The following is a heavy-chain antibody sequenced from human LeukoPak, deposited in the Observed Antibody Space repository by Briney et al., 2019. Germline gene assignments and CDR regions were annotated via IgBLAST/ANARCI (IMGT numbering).Heavy chain of an antibody. J-gene: IGHJ4*02. D-gene: IGHD3-9*01. V-gene: IGHV4-38-2*02. Sequence: SETLSLTCTVSGYSISSGYYWGWIRQPPGKGLEWIGSIYHSGSTYYNPSLKSRVTISVDTSKNQFSLKLSSVTAADTAVYYYARDLSGNYDILTGSQNWGQGTLVTVSS. CDR2: IYHSGST. CDR3: ARDLSGNYDILTGSQN. CDR1: GYSISSGYY.